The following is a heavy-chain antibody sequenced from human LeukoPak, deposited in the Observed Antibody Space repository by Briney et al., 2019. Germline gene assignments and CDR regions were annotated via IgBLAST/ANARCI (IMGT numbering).Heavy chain of an antibody. Sequence: GVPLSLSYTPSILTSSNYSKSWARRSPGEAVEWVGFIRSKASGGTTEYTASVKGRFTISRDDSKSIAYLQMNSLITEDTAIYYCTRGYSIDYWGQGTQVTVSS. CDR2: IRSKASGGTT. CDR1: ILTSSNYS. CDR3: TRGYSIDY. D-gene: IGHD4-11*01. V-gene: IGHV3-49*02. J-gene: IGHJ4*02.